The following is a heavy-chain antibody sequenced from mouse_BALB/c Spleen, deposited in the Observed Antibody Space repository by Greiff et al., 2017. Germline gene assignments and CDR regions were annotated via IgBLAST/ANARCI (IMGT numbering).Heavy chain of an antibody. CDR2: ISSGGGST. CDR1: GFAFSSYD. J-gene: IGHJ3*01. V-gene: IGHV5-12-1*01. D-gene: IGHD2-14*01. CDR3: ATYRYDSAWFAY. Sequence: EVQVVESGGGLVKPGGSLKLSCAASGFAFSSYDMSWVRQTPEKRLEWVAYISSGGGSTYYPDTVKGRFTISRDNAKNTLYLQMSSLKSEDTAMYYCATYRYDSAWFAYWGQGTLVTVSA.